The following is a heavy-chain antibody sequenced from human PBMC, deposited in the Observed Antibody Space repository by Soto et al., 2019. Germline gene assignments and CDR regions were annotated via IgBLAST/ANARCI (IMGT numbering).Heavy chain of an antibody. CDR3: ARSGPGIAAAGTGN. V-gene: IGHV1-69*02. D-gene: IGHD6-13*01. Sequence: ASVEVSCKASGGTFSSYTISWVRQAPGQGLEWMGRIIPILGIANYAQKFQGRVTITADKSTSTAYMELSSLRSEDTAVYYCARSGPGIAAAGTGNWGQGTLVTVSS. CDR1: GGTFSSYT. J-gene: IGHJ4*02. CDR2: IIPILGIA.